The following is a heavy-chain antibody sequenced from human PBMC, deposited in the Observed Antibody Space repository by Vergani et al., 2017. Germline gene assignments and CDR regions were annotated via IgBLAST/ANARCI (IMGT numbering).Heavy chain of an antibody. V-gene: IGHV3-21*01. CDR2: ISSSSIYI. CDR3: ARGITMVRGVTAA. Sequence: EVQLVESGGGLVKPGGSLRLSCAASGFTFSSYSMNWVRQAPGKGLEWVSSISSSSIYIYYADSVKGRFTISRDNAKNSLYLQMNSLRAEDTAVYYCARGITMVRGVTAAWGQGTLVTVSS. CDR1: GFTFSSYS. J-gene: IGHJ5*02. D-gene: IGHD3-10*01.